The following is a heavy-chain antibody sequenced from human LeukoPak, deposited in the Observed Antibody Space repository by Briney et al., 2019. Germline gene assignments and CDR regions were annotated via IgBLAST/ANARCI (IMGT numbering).Heavy chain of an antibody. V-gene: IGHV1-3*01. CDR1: GYTFSSYA. J-gene: IGHJ4*02. CDR3: AREVSGSPEF. CDR2: INAGNGDT. Sequence: ASVKVSCKGSGYTFSSYAIHWVRQAPGQRLEWMGWINAGNGDTKYSQKFQGRVTMTRDTSTSTVYMELSSLRSEDTAIYYCAREVSGSPEFWGPGTLFTVSS. D-gene: IGHD1-26*01.